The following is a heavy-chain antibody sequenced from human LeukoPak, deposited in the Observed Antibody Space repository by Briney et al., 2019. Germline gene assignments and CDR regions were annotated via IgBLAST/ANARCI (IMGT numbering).Heavy chain of an antibody. J-gene: IGHJ6*03. CDR1: GYSFTRYW. CDR3: ARRTDCSDGSCSSGGGRLYYMDV. CDR2: IYPGDSDI. V-gene: IGHV5-51*01. Sequence: GESLKISCKGSGYSFTRYWIGWVRQMPGKGLEWMGIIYPGDSDIRYSPSFQGQVTISADKSISTAYLQWSSLKASDTAMYSCARRTDCSDGSCSSGGGRLYYMDVWGKGTTVTVSS. D-gene: IGHD2-15*01.